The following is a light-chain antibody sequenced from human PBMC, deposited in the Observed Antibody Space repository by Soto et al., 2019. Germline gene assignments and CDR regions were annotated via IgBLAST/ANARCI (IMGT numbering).Light chain of an antibody. J-gene: IGKJ4*01. CDR2: GAS. Sequence: EVVMTQSPATLSVAPGERATLSCRTSQSVSSNLAWYQQKPGQAPRLLIYGASTRAPGIPARFSGSVSGTDFTLTISRLEPEDSAVYYCQQRSDWPPPLTFGGGTKVDIK. CDR1: QSVSSN. V-gene: IGKV3-11*01. CDR3: QQRSDWPPPLT.